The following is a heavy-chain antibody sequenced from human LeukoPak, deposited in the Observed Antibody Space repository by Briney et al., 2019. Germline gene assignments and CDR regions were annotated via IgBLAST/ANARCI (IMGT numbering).Heavy chain of an antibody. CDR3: ARDVSYYDSSGYQYYFDY. D-gene: IGHD3-22*01. V-gene: IGHV3-33*08. CDR2: IWYDGSNK. CDR1: GFTFSSYA. Sequence: GGSLRLSCAASGFTFSSYAMHWVRQAPGKGLEWVAVIWYDGSNKYYADSVKGRFTISRDNSKNTLYLQMNSLRAEDTAVYYCARDVSYYDSSGYQYYFDYWGQGTLVTVSS. J-gene: IGHJ4*02.